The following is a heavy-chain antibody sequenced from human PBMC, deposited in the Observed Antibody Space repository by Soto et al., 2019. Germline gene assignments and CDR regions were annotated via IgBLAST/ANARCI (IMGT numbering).Heavy chain of an antibody. D-gene: IGHD3-9*01. CDR1: GYTFTGYY. CDR2: INPNSGGT. V-gene: IGHV1-2*04. J-gene: IGHJ6*02. CDR3: ARERKDYDILTGYYRGGMDV. Sequence: ASVKVSCKASGYTFTGYYMHWVRQAPGQGLEWMGWINPNSGGTNYAQKFQGWVTMTRDTSISTAYMELSRLRSDDTAVYYCARERKDYDILTGYYRGGMDVWGQGTTVTVSS.